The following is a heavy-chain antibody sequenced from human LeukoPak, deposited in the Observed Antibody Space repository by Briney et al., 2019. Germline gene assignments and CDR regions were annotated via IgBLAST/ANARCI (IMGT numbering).Heavy chain of an antibody. CDR3: AKWGDFYMLTGYYLSDF. D-gene: IGHD3-9*01. CDR1: GFTFSNYA. Sequence: GGSLRLSCVASGFTFSNYAMSRVRQAPGKRLEWVSAITGRGGSTYYADSVKGRFTISRDNSRNTLFLQMNSLRAEDTAIYYCAKWGDFYMLTGYYLSDFWGQGTLVTVSS. CDR2: ITGRGGST. V-gene: IGHV3-23*01. J-gene: IGHJ4*02.